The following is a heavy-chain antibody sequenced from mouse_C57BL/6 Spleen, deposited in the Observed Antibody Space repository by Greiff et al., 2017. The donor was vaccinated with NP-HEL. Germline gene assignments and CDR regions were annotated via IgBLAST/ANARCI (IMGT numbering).Heavy chain of an antibody. CDR3: ASTYDGYHLPHYYAMDY. CDR1: GYAFSSSW. Sequence: QVQLKESGPELVKPGASVKISCKASGYAFSSSWMNWVKQRPGKGLEWIGRIYPGDGDTNYNGKFKGKATLTADKSSSTAYMQLSSLTSEDSAVYFCASTYDGYHLPHYYAMDYWGQGTSVTVSS. J-gene: IGHJ4*01. CDR2: IYPGDGDT. V-gene: IGHV1-82*01. D-gene: IGHD2-3*01.